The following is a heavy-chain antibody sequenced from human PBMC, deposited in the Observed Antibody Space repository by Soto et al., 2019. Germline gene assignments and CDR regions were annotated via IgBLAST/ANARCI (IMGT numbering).Heavy chain of an antibody. CDR2: IYPGDSDT. CDR1: GYIFTKHW. J-gene: IGHJ6*02. CDR3: ARHGPRVYYDNSDYYYYGMDV. D-gene: IGHD3-22*01. Sequence: GESLKISCQGSGYIFTKHWIAWVRQKPGKGLEWMGIIYPGDSDTRYSPSFQGQVTISADKSISTAYLQWSSLKASDTAMYYCARHGPRVYYDNSDYYYYGMDVWGQGTTVTVSS. V-gene: IGHV5-51*01.